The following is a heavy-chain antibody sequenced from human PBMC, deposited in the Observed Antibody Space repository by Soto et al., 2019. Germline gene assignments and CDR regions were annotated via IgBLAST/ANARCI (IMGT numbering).Heavy chain of an antibody. CDR3: ARRVATTPSFIFDY. CDR1: GGSISSYY. V-gene: IGHV4-59*08. D-gene: IGHD5-12*01. CDR2: IYYSGNT. Sequence: SETLSLTCTVSGGSISSYYWSWIRQPPGKGLEWIGYIYYSGNTNYNPSLKSRVTISVDTSKNQFSLKLSSVTAADTAVYYCARRVATTPSFIFDYWGQGTLVTVSS. J-gene: IGHJ4*02.